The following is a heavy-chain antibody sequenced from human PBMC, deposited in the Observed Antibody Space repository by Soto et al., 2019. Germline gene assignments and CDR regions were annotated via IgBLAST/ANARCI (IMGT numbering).Heavy chain of an antibody. CDR2: MNPGSGDT. CDR3: ARMASFGSLNWFDP. CDR1: GYIFTNND. Sequence: ASVKVSCKASGYIFTNNDVSWVRQATGQGLEWVGWMNPGSGDTGYAQKFQGRVTMTRNISIATAYMELSSLRADDTAIYYCARMASFGSLNWFDPWGQGTLVTVSS. D-gene: IGHD5-18*01. V-gene: IGHV1-8*01. J-gene: IGHJ5*02.